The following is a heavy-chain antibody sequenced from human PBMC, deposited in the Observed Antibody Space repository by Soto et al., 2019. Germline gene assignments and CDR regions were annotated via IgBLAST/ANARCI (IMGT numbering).Heavy chain of an antibody. CDR3: AKDSTTVVTQDDAFDI. CDR1: GFTFSSYA. J-gene: IGHJ3*02. Sequence: PGGSLRLSCAASGFTFSSYAMSWVRQAPGKGLEWVSAISGSGGSTYYADSVKGRFTISRDNSKNTLYLQMNSLRAEDTAVYYCAKDSTTVVTQDDAFDIWGQGTMVTVS. D-gene: IGHD4-17*01. CDR2: ISGSGGST. V-gene: IGHV3-23*01.